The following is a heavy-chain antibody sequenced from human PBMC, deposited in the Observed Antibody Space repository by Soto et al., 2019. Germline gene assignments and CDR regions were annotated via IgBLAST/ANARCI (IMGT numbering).Heavy chain of an antibody. CDR2: IYYSGST. CDR3: ARLLFHYYGSGSYYPNYFDY. J-gene: IGHJ4*02. CDR1: GGSISSYY. D-gene: IGHD3-10*01. Sequence: SETLSLTCTVSGGSISSYYWSWIRQPPGKGLEWIGYIYYSGSTNYNPSLKSRVTISVDTSKNQFSLKLSSVTAADTAVYYCARLLFHYYGSGSYYPNYFDYWGQGTLVTVSS. V-gene: IGHV4-59*01.